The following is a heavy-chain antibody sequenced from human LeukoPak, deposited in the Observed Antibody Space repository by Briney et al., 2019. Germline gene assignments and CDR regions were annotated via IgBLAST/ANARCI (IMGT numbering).Heavy chain of an antibody. CDR2: IRSKANSYAT. V-gene: IGHV3-73*01. D-gene: IGHD3-22*01. CDR3: TRHPNYYDSSGYDY. J-gene: IGHJ4*02. Sequence: GGSLRLSCAASGFTFSGSAMHWVRQASGKGLEWVGRIRSKANSYATAYAAPVKGRFTISRDDSKNTAYLQMNSLKTEDTAVYYCTRHPNYYDSSGYDYWGQGTLVTVSS. CDR1: GFTFSGSA.